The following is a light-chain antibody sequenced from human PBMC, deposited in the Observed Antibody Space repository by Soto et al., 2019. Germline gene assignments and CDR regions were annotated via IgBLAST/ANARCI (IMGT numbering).Light chain of an antibody. CDR2: AAS. CDR1: QSISSY. CDR3: QQGYSTPPT. J-gene: IGKJ1*01. V-gene: IGKV1-39*01. Sequence: DIQMTQSPSSLSASVGDRVTITCRASQSISSYLNWYQQKPGKAPKLLIYAASSLQSGVPSRFSGTGSGTDFNLAISSLQPEDFATYYCQQGYSTPPTFGHGTKVEIK.